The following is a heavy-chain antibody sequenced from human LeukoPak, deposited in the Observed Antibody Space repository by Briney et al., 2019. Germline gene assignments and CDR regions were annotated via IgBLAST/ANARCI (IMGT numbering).Heavy chain of an antibody. J-gene: IGHJ4*02. CDR1: KFTFSSYA. CDR2: IKQDGSEK. CDR3: ARGLVGATRGIYFDY. V-gene: IGHV3-7*01. D-gene: IGHD1-26*01. Sequence: GGSLRLSCAASKFTFSSYAMHWVRQAPGKGLEWVANIKQDGSEKYYVDSVKGRFTISRDNAKNSLYLQMNSLRAEDTAVYYCARGLVGATRGIYFDYWGQGTLVTVSS.